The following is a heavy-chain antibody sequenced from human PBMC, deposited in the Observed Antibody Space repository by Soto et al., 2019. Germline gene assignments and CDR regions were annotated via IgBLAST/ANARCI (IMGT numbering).Heavy chain of an antibody. D-gene: IGHD3-22*01. Sequence: SVKVSCKASGGTFSSYAISWVRQAPGQGLEWMGGIIPIFGTADYAQKFQGRVTITADESTSTAYMELSSLRSEDTAVYYCARDYGYYYDSSGYYYFDYWGQGTLVTVSS. CDR2: IIPIFGTA. CDR1: GGTFSSYA. J-gene: IGHJ4*02. V-gene: IGHV1-69*13. CDR3: ARDYGYYYDSSGYYYFDY.